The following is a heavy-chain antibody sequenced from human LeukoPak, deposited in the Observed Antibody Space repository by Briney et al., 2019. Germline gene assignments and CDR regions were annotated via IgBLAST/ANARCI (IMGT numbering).Heavy chain of an antibody. CDR2: IYHSGST. CDR1: GGSISSGGYS. CDR3: ARGVAAAGTVFDY. V-gene: IGHV4-30-2*01. J-gene: IGHJ4*02. Sequence: MPSETLSLTCAVSGGSISSGGYSWGWIRQPPGKGLEWIGYIYHSGSTYYNPSLKSRVTISVDRSKNQFSLKLSSVTAADTAVYYCARGVAAAGTVFDYWGQGTLVTVSS. D-gene: IGHD6-13*01.